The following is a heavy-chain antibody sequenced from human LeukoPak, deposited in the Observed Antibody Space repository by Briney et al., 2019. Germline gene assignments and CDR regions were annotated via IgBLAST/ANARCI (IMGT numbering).Heavy chain of an antibody. CDR1: GFTFSSYA. V-gene: IGHV3-64*01. CDR2: ISTNGGST. D-gene: IGHD6-19*01. CDR3: ARENFGSSGYYFYYMDV. Sequence: GGSLRLSCAASGFTFSSYAMHWVRQAPGKGLEYVSVISTNGGSTNYANSVKGRFTISRDNSKNTLYLQMGSLRPEDMAVYYCARENFGSSGYYFYYMDVWGKGTTVTISS. J-gene: IGHJ6*03.